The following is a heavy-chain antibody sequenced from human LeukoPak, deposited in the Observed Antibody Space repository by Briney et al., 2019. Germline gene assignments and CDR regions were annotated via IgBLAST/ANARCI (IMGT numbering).Heavy chain of an antibody. J-gene: IGHJ4*02. D-gene: IGHD3-3*01. CDR1: GYTLTELS. V-gene: IGHV1-24*01. CDR3: ATGGFWSGYPIDY. CDR2: FDPEDGET. Sequence: ASVTVSCKVSGYTLTELSMHWVRQAPGKGHEWMGGFDPEDGETIYAQKFQGRVTMTEDTSTDTAYMELSSLRSEDTAVYYCATGGFWSGYPIDYWGQGTLVTVSS.